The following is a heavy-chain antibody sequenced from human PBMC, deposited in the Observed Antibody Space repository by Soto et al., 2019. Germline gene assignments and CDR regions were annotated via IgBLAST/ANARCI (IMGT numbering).Heavy chain of an antibody. CDR3: AKLRDFVVLPAGILDY. CDR1: GGSFSGYY. CDR2: INHSGST. D-gene: IGHD2-8*01. Sequence: SETLSLTCAVYGGSFSGYYWTWIRQPPGKGLEWIGEINHSGSTNYNPSLKSRVTISVDTSKNQFSLKLSSVTAADTAMYYCAKLRDFVVLPAGILDYWGPGTLVTVSS. V-gene: IGHV4-34*01. J-gene: IGHJ4*02.